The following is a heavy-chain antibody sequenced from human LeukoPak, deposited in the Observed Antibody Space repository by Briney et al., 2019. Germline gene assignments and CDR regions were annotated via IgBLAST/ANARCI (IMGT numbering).Heavy chain of an antibody. CDR1: GFTFSSYD. V-gene: IGHV3-13*01. D-gene: IGHD4-17*01. CDR3: AKRDGDYYFYFYIDV. CDR2: IGTAGDT. J-gene: IGHJ6*03. Sequence: GGSLRLSCAASGFTFSSYDMHWVRQATGKGLEWVSAIGTAGDTYYPGSVKGRFTISRDNSKNTLYLEMNSLRAEDTALYFCAKRDGDYYFYFYIDVWGKGTTVIVSS.